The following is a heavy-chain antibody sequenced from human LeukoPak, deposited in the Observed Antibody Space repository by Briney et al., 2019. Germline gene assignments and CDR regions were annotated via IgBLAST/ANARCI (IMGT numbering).Heavy chain of an antibody. J-gene: IGHJ4*02. V-gene: IGHV3-23*01. Sequence: PGGSLRLSCAASGFTFNNYGMSWVRQAPGKGLEWVSGISGSGGSTYYADSVKGRFTISRDNSKNTLYLQMNSLRAEDTAVYHCAKAMIRGGSFDYWGQGTLVTVSS. CDR2: ISGSGGST. CDR1: GFTFNNYG. D-gene: IGHD3-10*01. CDR3: AKAMIRGGSFDY.